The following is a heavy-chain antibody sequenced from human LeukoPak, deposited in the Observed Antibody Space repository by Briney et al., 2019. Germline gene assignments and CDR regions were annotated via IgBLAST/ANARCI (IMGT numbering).Heavy chain of an antibody. CDR3: AVSAATEGANKGYFDY. V-gene: IGHV1-46*01. D-gene: IGHD6-13*01. CDR2: INPSGGST. J-gene: IGHJ4*02. Sequence: ASVKVSCKASGYTFTSYYMHWVRQAPGQGLEWMGLINPSGGSTSYAQKFQGRVTMTRDMSTSTVYMELSSLRSEDTAVYYCAVSAATEGANKGYFDYWGQGTLVTVSS. CDR1: GYTFTSYY.